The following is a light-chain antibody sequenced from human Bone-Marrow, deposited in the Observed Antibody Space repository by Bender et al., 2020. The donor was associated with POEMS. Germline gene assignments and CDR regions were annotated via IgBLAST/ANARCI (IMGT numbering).Light chain of an antibody. CDR1: SSDLGTYNL. V-gene: IGLV2-14*02. CDR3: SSYTSSSTLV. J-gene: IGLJ2*01. CDR2: EAT. Sequence: QSALTQPASVSESPGQSITISCTGTSSDLGTYNLVSWYQQHPGKVPKLIIYEATKRPSGVSNRFSGSKSGNTTSLTISGLQAEDEADYYCSSYTSSSTLVFGGGTKLTVL.